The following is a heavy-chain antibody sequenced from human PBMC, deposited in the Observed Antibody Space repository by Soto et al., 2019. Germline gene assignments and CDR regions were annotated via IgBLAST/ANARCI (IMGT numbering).Heavy chain of an antibody. D-gene: IGHD3-10*01. CDR1: GGSISSYY. V-gene: IGHV4-59*12. Sequence: SETLSLTCTVSGGSISSYYWSWIRQPPGKGLEWIGYIYYSGSTNYNPSLKSRVTISVDTSKNQFSLKLSSVTAADTAVYYCARGSWGSGSYRYYYYMDVWGKGTTVTVSS. CDR3: ARGSWGSGSYRYYYYMDV. CDR2: IYYSGST. J-gene: IGHJ6*03.